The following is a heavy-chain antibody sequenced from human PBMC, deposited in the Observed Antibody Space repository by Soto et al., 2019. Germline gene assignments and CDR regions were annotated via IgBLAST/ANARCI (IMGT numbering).Heavy chain of an antibody. Sequence: SETLSLTCAVYGESFSGYYWSWIRQPPGKGLEWIGEINHSGNTTYNPSLKSRVTLSVDTSKNQFSLNLNSVTAADTAVYYCSRVDSNTPTYWGQGTLVTVSS. V-gene: IGHV4-34*01. CDR2: INHSGNT. CDR1: GESFSGYY. CDR3: SRVDSNTPTY. D-gene: IGHD2-2*03. J-gene: IGHJ4*02.